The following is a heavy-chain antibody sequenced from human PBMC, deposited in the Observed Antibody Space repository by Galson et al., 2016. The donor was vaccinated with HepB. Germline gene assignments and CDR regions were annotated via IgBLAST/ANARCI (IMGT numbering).Heavy chain of an antibody. CDR3: ATGIVVAGKYYYYYMDV. CDR2: IYYTENT. J-gene: IGHJ6*03. D-gene: IGHD6-19*01. V-gene: IGHV4-39*01. CDR1: GASISGSEYY. Sequence: LSLTCTVSGASISGSEYYWGWIRQPPGRGLEWIGSIYYTENTYYNPSLKSRVTISVDTSKNQFSLRLNSVTAADTGVYYCATGIVVAGKYYYYYMDVWGKGTTITVSS.